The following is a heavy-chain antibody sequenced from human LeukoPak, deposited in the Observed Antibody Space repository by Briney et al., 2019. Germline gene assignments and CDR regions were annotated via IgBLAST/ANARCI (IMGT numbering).Heavy chain of an antibody. CDR3: AKDIGAAADGFGVVIIWDYYYGMDV. CDR1: EFTFSSYA. CDR2: ISGSGGST. D-gene: IGHD3-3*01. V-gene: IGHV3-23*01. J-gene: IGHJ6*02. Sequence: GGSLRLSCADSEFTFSSYAMSWVRQAPGKGLEWVSAISGSGGSTYYADSVKGRFTISRDNSKNTLYLQMNSLRAEDTAVYYCAKDIGAAADGFGVVIIWDYYYGMDVWGQGTTVTVSS.